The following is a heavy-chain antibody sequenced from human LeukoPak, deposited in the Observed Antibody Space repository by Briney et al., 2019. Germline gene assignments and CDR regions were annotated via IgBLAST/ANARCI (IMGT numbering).Heavy chain of an antibody. J-gene: IGHJ4*02. CDR1: GFTFSSYA. D-gene: IGHD3-22*01. CDR2: ISGSGGST. Sequence: PGGSLRLSCAASGFTFSSYAMSWVRQAPGKGLEWVSAISGSGGSTYYADSVKGRFTISRDNSKNTLCLQMNSLRAEDTAVYYCAKGYDSSGFTHDYWGQGTLVTVSS. CDR3: AKGYDSSGFTHDY. V-gene: IGHV3-23*01.